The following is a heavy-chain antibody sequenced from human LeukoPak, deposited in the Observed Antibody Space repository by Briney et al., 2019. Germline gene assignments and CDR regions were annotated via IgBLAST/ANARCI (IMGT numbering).Heavy chain of an antibody. J-gene: IGHJ4*02. CDR2: ISYDGSNK. Sequence: PGRSLRLSCAASGFTFSSYAMHWVRQAPGKGLEWVAVISYDGSNKYYADSVKGRFTISRDNSKNTLYLQMNSLRDEDTAVYYCARDHSIDYWGQGTLVTVSS. CDR3: ARDHSIDY. V-gene: IGHV3-30-3*01. CDR1: GFTFSSYA. D-gene: IGHD3-9*01.